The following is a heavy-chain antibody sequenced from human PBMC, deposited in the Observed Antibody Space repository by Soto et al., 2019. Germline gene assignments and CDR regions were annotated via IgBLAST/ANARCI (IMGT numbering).Heavy chain of an antibody. CDR1: GFTFSNSG. V-gene: IGHV3-48*02. CDR3: ARDRGGAGATDY. D-gene: IGHD1-26*01. J-gene: IGHJ4*02. CDR2: ISSSSSTI. Sequence: EVQLVESGGGLVQPGGSLRLSCAASGFTFSNSGMNWVRQAPGKGLEWVSYISSSSSTIRYADSVKGRFTISRDNAKNSLFLQMNSLRYEDTAVYYCARDRGGAGATDYWGQGTLVTVSS.